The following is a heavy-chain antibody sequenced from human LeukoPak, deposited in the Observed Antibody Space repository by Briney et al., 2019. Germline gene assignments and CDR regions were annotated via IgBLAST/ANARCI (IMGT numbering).Heavy chain of an antibody. V-gene: IGHV3-11*01. Sequence: GGSLRLSCAASGFTFSDYYMSWIRQAPGKGLEWVSYISSSGSTLYSEDSVNGRSTISRDNAKNSLYLQMQSLRAEDTAVYYCARDIGRSGYFHPLRSAAYYFDYWGQGTLVTVSS. CDR2: ISSSGSTL. D-gene: IGHD3-22*01. CDR1: GFTFSDYY. CDR3: ARDIGRSGYFHPLRSAAYYFDY. J-gene: IGHJ4*02.